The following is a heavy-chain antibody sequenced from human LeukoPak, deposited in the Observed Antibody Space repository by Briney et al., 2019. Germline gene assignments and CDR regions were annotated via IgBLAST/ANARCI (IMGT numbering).Heavy chain of an antibody. D-gene: IGHD3-10*01. CDR1: GGSFSSSSYY. Sequence: SETLSLTCTVSGGSFSSSSYYWGWIRQPPGKGLEWFGNIYYSGSTYYNSSLKSRVTISVDTSKNQFSLKLSSVTAANTAVYYCARGALSITMVRRDYYYYMDVWGKGTTVTISS. J-gene: IGHJ6*03. V-gene: IGHV4-39*07. CDR3: ARGALSITMVRRDYYYYMDV. CDR2: IYYSGST.